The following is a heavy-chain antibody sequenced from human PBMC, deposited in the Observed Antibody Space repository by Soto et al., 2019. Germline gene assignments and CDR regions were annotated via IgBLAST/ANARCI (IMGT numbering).Heavy chain of an antibody. V-gene: IGHV3-30*04. Sequence: GGSLRLSCVASGFTFSSYPIHWVRQAPGKGLEWVTTISSDGNDKYYSDSVKGRFTTSRDNSKNTVYLQMNNLRVEDTAVYYCAKEGVADKYYYYGMNVWGQGTTVTVSS. CDR2: ISSDGNDK. CDR1: GFTFSSYP. J-gene: IGHJ6*02. D-gene: IGHD3-3*01. CDR3: AKEGVADKYYYYGMNV.